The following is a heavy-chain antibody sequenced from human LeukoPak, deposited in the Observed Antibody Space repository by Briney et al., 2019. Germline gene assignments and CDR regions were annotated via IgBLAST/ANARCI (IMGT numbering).Heavy chain of an antibody. CDR1: GDSVSSNSGA. Sequence: SQTLSLTCAISGDSVSSNSGAWNWIRQSPSRGLEWLGRIYYRSKWKKDYAVSVGSRITINPDTSKNQFSLQLSSVTPEDAAVYYCARDWSGNVAIDYWGQGTLVTVSS. J-gene: IGHJ4*02. V-gene: IGHV6-1*01. CDR3: ARDWSGNVAIDY. CDR2: IYYRSKWKK. D-gene: IGHD3-10*01.